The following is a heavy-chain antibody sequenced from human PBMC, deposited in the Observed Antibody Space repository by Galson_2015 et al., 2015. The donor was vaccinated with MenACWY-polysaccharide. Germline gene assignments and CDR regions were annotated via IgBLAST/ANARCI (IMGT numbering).Heavy chain of an antibody. J-gene: IGHJ4*02. CDR3: ARDFLSKVTTRPAY. CDR2: IRVSSGNA. Sequence: AWMGWIRVSSGNAKYAPDLLGRVTMTTATSTSTAYMELRSLRSDDTAVYYCARDFLSKVTTRPAYWGQGTLVTVSS. V-gene: IGHV1-18*01. D-gene: IGHD4-17*01.